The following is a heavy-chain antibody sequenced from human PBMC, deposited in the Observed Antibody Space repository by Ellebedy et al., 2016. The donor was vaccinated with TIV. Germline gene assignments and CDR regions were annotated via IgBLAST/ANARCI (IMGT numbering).Heavy chain of an antibody. Sequence: GESLKISCTASGFTFTNAWMTWVRQAPGKGLEWVGRVKSKSSGGTTDYAAALKGRFTVSRDDSKNMVYLQMNSLRTEETTVYYCVRGQCDTLGCHWDDAFDVWGQGTLVTVSS. V-gene: IGHV3-15*01. CDR3: VRGQCDTLGCHWDDAFDV. D-gene: IGHD7-27*01. CDR2: VKSKSSGGTT. J-gene: IGHJ3*01. CDR1: GFTFTNAW.